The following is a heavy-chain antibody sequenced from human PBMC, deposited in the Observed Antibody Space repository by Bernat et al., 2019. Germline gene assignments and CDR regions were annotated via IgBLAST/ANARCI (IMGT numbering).Heavy chain of an antibody. CDR3: ARAIIYYDIWTVILGFDY. CDR2: ISAYNGNT. V-gene: IGHV1-18*01. J-gene: IGHJ4*02. CDR1: GYTFTSYG. D-gene: IGHD3-9*01. Sequence: QVQLVQSGAEVKKPGASVKVSCKASGYTFTSYGISWVRQAPGQGLEWMGWISAYNGNTNYAQKLQGRVTMTTDTSTSTAYMELRSLRSDDTGVYDCARAIIYYDIWTVILGFDYWGQGTLVTVSS.